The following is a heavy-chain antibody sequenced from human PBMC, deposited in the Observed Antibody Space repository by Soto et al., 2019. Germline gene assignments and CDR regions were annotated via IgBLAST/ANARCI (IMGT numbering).Heavy chain of an antibody. Sequence: SETLSRTCTVPGGSINNYNWGWIRQPPGKGLEWIGYIYYRGNTNYNPSLKSRVTISLDTSKNQISLKLNSVTAADTAVYYCARHPGYYDVLTGYSTYYFDYWGQGILVTVSS. V-gene: IGHV4-59*08. CDR1: GGSINNYN. D-gene: IGHD3-9*01. J-gene: IGHJ4*02. CDR2: IYYRGNT. CDR3: ARHPGYYDVLTGYSTYYFDY.